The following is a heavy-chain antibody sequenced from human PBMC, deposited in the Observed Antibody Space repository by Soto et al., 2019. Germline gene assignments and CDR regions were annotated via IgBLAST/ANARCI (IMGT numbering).Heavy chain of an antibody. CDR3: ARGFHSGCDFNYGMDV. CDR2: IYHSGST. J-gene: IGHJ6*02. D-gene: IGHD5-12*01. CDR1: GGSISSSNW. V-gene: IGHV4-4*02. Sequence: SETLSLTCAVSGGSISSSNWWSWVRQPPGKGLEWIGEIYHSGSTNYNPSLKSRVTISVDKSKNQFSLKLSSVTAADTAVYYCARGFHSGCDFNYGMDVWGQGTTVTVSS.